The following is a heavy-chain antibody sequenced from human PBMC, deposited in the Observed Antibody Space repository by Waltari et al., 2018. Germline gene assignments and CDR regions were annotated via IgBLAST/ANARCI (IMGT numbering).Heavy chain of an antibody. J-gene: IGHJ4*02. V-gene: IGHV4-39*01. CDR1: GGPLHGYY. CDR3: ARHNSGYYTPHDY. D-gene: IGHD3-22*01. Sequence: QLQLQESGPGLVKPSETLSLTCTVPGGPLHGYYWGWIRQSPGKGLECIGSVFYTGTTYYKPSLKSRLTISIDTSKNQFSLRLASVTAADTAVYYCARHNSGYYTPHDYWGQGTQVTVSS. CDR2: VFYTGTT.